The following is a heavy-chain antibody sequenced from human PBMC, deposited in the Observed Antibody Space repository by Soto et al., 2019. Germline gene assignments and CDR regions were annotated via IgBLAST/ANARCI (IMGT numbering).Heavy chain of an antibody. CDR2: INPNSGGT. D-gene: IGHD4-17*01. Sequence: GASVKVSCKASGYTFTGYYMHWVLQAPGQGLEWMGWINPNSGGTNYAQKFQGRVTMTRDTSISTAYMELSRLRSDDTAVYYCASQDYGGSLEAFDIWGQGTMVTVSS. CDR3: ASQDYGGSLEAFDI. J-gene: IGHJ3*02. CDR1: GYTFTGYY. V-gene: IGHV1-2*02.